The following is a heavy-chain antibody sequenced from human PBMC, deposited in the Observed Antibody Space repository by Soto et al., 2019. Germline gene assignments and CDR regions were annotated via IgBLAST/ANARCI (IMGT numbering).Heavy chain of an antibody. CDR2: IYNSGST. Sequence: QAQLQESGPGPVKPSETLSLTCTVSGGSVSGGTHYWSWIRQPPGKGLEWIGYIYNSGSTNYNPSLKSRVTVSVDTSKNQFSLKLSSVTAADTAVYYCARGYRTSWYGFELWGRGTLVTVSS. CDR3: ARGYRTSWYGFEL. J-gene: IGHJ2*01. V-gene: IGHV4-61*01. D-gene: IGHD6-13*01. CDR1: GGSVSGGTHY.